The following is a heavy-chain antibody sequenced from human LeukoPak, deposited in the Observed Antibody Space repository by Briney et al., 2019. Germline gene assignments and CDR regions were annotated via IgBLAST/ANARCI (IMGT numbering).Heavy chain of an antibody. D-gene: IGHD2-2*01. J-gene: IGHJ4*01. CDR1: GFTFSNAW. CDR2: IKSKTDGGTT. Sequence: GGSLRLSCAASGFTFSNAWMGWVRQAPGKGLEWVGRIKSKTDGGTTDYAAPVKGRFTISRDDSKNTLYLQMNSLKTEDTAVYYCTTVFCSSTSCWDYWGHGTLVTVSS. V-gene: IGHV3-15*01. CDR3: TTVFCSSTSCWDY.